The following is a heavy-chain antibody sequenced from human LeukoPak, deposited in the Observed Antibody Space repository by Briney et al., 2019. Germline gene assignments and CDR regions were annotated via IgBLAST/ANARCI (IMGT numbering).Heavy chain of an antibody. J-gene: IGHJ4*02. V-gene: IGHV4-34*01. CDR1: GGSFSGYY. D-gene: IGHD1-26*01. CDR2: INHSGST. CDR3: ARDRRDLGDFGY. Sequence: SETLSLTCAVYGGSFSGYYWSWIRQPPGKGLEWIGEINHSGSTNYNPSLKSRVTISVDTSKNQFSLKLSSVTAADTAVYYCARDRRDLGDFGYWGQGTLVTVSS.